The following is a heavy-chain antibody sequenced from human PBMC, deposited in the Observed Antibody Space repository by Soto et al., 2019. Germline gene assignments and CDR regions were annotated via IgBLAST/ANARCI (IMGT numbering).Heavy chain of an antibody. J-gene: IGHJ6*04. CDR2: LSNKAYRGTT. V-gene: IGHV3-49*03. Sequence: SLTLSSLGVGFNFEVYSVGWFRHAPGGGLEWVGLLSNKAYRGTTEYASSVNGRFTISRDESKSSAYLEMNDLQTEDIAVYYFTRWTVVATAGWGHSYLTMGVGGKGT. CDR3: TRWTVVATAGWGHSYLTMGV. CDR1: GFNFEVYS. D-gene: IGHD2-21*01.